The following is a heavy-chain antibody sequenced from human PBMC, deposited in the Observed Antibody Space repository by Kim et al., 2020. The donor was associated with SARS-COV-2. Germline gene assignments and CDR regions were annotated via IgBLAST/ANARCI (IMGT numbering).Heavy chain of an antibody. CDR2: INAGNGNT. D-gene: IGHD3-22*01. Sequence: ASVKVSCKASGYTFTSYAMHWVRQAPGQRLEWMGWINAGNGNTKYSQKFQGRVTITRDTSASTTYMELSSLRSEDTAVYYCARDQGYYDSSGYINAFDIWGQGTMVTVSS. V-gene: IGHV1-3*01. J-gene: IGHJ3*02. CDR1: GYTFTSYA. CDR3: ARDQGYYDSSGYINAFDI.